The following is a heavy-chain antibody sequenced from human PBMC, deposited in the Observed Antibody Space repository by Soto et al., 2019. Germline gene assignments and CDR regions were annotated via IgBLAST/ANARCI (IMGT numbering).Heavy chain of an antibody. J-gene: IGHJ4*02. CDR2: ISWNSGSI. V-gene: IGHV3-9*01. Sequence: EVQLVESGGGLVQPGRSLRLSCAASGFTFDDYAMHWVRQAPGKGLEWVSGISWNSGSIGYADSVKGRFTISRDNAKNSLYLQMNILRVEDTAVYFCATAGNYRFDNWGLGTLVTVSS. CDR3: ATAGNYRFDN. D-gene: IGHD1-1*01. CDR1: GFTFDDYA.